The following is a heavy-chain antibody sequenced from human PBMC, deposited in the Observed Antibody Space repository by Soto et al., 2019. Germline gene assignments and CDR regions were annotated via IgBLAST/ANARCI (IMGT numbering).Heavy chain of an antibody. V-gene: IGHV3-23*01. CDR2: ISGSGFST. CDR1: GFTFNTYA. Sequence: LRHYCAASGFTFNTYAMSWVRQAPGQGLEWVSAISGSGFSTYYADSVKGRFSISSDSSKNTLFLQMNSLRADDTAVYFCATFTFGRPFDTWGQGTMVTVSS. J-gene: IGHJ3*02. D-gene: IGHD3-16*01. CDR3: ATFTFGRPFDT.